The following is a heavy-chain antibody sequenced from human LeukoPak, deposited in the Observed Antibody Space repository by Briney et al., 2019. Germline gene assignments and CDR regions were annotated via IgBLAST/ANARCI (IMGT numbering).Heavy chain of an antibody. D-gene: IGHD6-19*01. CDR1: GGSISSSSYY. J-gene: IGHJ5*02. V-gene: IGHV4-39*01. CDR3: ARHAQLYSVPGARFDP. CDR2: VYYSGST. Sequence: SETLSLTCTVSGGSISSSSYYWGWIRQPPGRGLEWIGSVYYSGSTYYSPSLKRRGSISVDTSKSQFSLKLSSVTAADTAVYYCARHAQLYSVPGARFDPWGQGNLVTVSS.